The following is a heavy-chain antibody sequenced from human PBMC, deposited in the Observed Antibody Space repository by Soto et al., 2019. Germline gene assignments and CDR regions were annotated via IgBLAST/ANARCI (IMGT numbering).Heavy chain of an antibody. CDR2: ISYDGSNK. Sequence: QVPLVESGGGVVQPGRSLRLSCAASGFTFSSYGMHWVRQAPGKGLEWVAVISYDGSNKYYADSVKGRFTISRDNSKNTLYLQMNSLRAEDTAVYYCAKGSSWYPYYYYGMDVWGQGTTVTVSS. D-gene: IGHD6-13*01. CDR3: AKGSSWYPYYYYGMDV. CDR1: GFTFSSYG. J-gene: IGHJ6*02. V-gene: IGHV3-30*18.